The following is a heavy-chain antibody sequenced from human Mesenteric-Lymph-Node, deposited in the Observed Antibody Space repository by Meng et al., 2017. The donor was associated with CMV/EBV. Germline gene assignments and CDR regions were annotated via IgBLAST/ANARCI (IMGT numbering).Heavy chain of an antibody. D-gene: IGHD6-13*01. CDR1: GFTFSTYT. CDR2: ISWNSGSI. J-gene: IGHJ5*02. CDR3: AKDMAAAGTDWFDP. V-gene: IGHV3-9*01. Sequence: SLKISCAASGFTFSTYTMNWVRQAPGKGLEWVSGISWNSGSIGYADSVKGRFTISRDNAKNSLYLQMNSLRAEDTALYYCAKDMAAAGTDWFDPWGQGTLVTVSS.